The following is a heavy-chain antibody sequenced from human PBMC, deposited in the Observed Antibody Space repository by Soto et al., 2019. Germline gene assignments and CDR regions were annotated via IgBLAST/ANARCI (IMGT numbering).Heavy chain of an antibody. Sequence: QVQLQESGPGLVKPSQTLSLTCTVSGGSISSGGYYWSWIRQHPGKGLEWIGYIYYSGSTYYNPSRRSRVTISVDTSKNQFSLKLRSVTAADTAVYYCATDADYGDECWYFDLWGRGTLVTVSS. CDR1: GGSISSGGYY. V-gene: IGHV4-31*03. D-gene: IGHD4-17*01. CDR2: IYYSGST. CDR3: ATDADYGDECWYFDL. J-gene: IGHJ2*01.